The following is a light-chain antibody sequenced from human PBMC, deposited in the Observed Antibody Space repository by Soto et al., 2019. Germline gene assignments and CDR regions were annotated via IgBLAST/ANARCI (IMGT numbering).Light chain of an antibody. V-gene: IGLV4-69*01. Sequence: QLVLTQSPSASASLGASVKLTCTLSSGHSSYAIAWHQQQPEKGPRYLMKLNSDGSHSKGDGIPDRFSGSSSGAERYLTISSRQSEDEADYYCQTWGTGTRGVFGGGTKVTVL. CDR2: LNSDGSH. CDR1: SGHSSYA. J-gene: IGLJ3*02. CDR3: QTWGTGTRGV.